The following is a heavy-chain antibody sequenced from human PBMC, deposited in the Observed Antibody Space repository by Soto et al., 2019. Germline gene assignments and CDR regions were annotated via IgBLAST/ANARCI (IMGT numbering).Heavy chain of an antibody. CDR1: GYTFTSYD. CDR3: ARAGSYYWGTTGSDFVY. CDR2: MNPNSGNT. V-gene: IGHV1-8*01. J-gene: IGHJ4*02. D-gene: IGHD3-16*01. Sequence: QVQLVQSGAEVKKPGASVKVSCKASGYTFTSYDINWVRQATGQGLEWMGWMNPNSGNTGYAQKFHGRFTMTRNTSISTDYIEMSSLRSEHTAVYYCARAGSYYWGTTGSDFVYWGQGTLVTVSS.